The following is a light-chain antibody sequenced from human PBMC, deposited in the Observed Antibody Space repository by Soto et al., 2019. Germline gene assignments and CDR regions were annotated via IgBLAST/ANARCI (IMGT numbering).Light chain of an antibody. CDR1: TSKIGSNT. J-gene: IGLJ3*02. CDR3: RAWDDTMTGWV. V-gene: IGLV1-44*01. CDR2: SNN. Sequence: QSLPSQPPAASLTPGQTVTISCAGGTSKIGSNTINWYQHLPGMAPKLLMYSNNQRPAGVPDRFSGSKSGTSASLAISRLQSEDEADFYCRAWDDTMTGWVFAGGTKVTV.